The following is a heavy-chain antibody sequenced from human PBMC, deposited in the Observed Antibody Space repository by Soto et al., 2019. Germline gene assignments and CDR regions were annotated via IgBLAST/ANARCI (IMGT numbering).Heavy chain of an antibody. Sequence: ASVKVSCKTSGYIFTDHLIHWVRQSPGQGLQWVGWVHPDSGGTNVAQAFQDRVTMTADTSITTAYMDLARLRPDDTAIFYCARGAQGFFPVSGIYFYFDHWGQGTPVTVSS. J-gene: IGHJ4*02. CDR1: GYIFTDHL. CDR3: ARGAQGFFPVSGIYFYFDH. V-gene: IGHV1-2*02. D-gene: IGHD3-22*01. CDR2: VHPDSGGT.